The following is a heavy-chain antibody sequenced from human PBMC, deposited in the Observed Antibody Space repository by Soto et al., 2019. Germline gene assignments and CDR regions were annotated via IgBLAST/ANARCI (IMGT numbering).Heavy chain of an antibody. Sequence: PSETLSLTCTVSGGSIGSSSYYWGWIRQPPGKGLEWIGSIYYSGSTYYNPSLKSRVTISVDTSKNQFSLKLSSVTAADTAVYYCASRDPGTSVDYWGQGTLVTVSS. J-gene: IGHJ4*02. V-gene: IGHV4-39*01. CDR1: GGSIGSSSYY. CDR3: ASRDPGTSVDY. CDR2: IYYSGST. D-gene: IGHD1-7*01.